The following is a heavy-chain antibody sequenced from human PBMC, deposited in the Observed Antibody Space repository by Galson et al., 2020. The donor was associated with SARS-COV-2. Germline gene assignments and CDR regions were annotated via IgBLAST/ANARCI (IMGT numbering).Heavy chain of an antibody. CDR2: IYTSGST. J-gene: IGHJ6*03. D-gene: IGHD6-13*01. CDR1: GGSISSGSYY. Sequence: TLSLTCTVSGGSISSGSYYWSWIRQPAGKGLEWIGRIYTSGSTNYNPSLKSRVTISVDTSKNQFSLKLSSVTAADTAVYYCARAFRKSSSSWYNPTVYYYYYMEVWGKGTTVTISS. CDR3: ARAFRKSSSSWYNPTVYYYYYMEV. V-gene: IGHV4-61*02.